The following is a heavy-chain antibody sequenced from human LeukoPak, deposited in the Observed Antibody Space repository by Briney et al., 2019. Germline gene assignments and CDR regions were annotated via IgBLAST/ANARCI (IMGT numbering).Heavy chain of an antibody. CDR2: INPNSGGT. J-gene: IGHJ3*02. CDR1: GYTFTGYY. CDR3: ARDQPPPYYYDSSGYAFDI. D-gene: IGHD3-22*01. Sequence: GASVKVSCKASGYTFTGYYMHWVRQAPGQGLEWMGWINPNSGGTNYAQKFQGRVTMTRDTSISTAYMELSRLRSDDTAVYYCARDQPPPYYYDSSGYAFDIWGQGTMVTVSS. V-gene: IGHV1-2*02.